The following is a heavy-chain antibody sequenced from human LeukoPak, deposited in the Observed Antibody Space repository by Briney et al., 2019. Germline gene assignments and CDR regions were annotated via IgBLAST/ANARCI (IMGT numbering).Heavy chain of an antibody. D-gene: IGHD3-9*01. Sequence: GGSLRLSCAASGFTFDEYAMHWVRQAPGKGLEWVSGISWNSGSIGYADSVKGRFTISRDDAKNSLYLQMNSLRAEDMALYYCAKANLRYFDWLPFDYWGQGTLVTVSS. CDR3: AKANLRYFDWLPFDY. V-gene: IGHV3-9*03. CDR2: ISWNSGSI. J-gene: IGHJ4*02. CDR1: GFTFDEYA.